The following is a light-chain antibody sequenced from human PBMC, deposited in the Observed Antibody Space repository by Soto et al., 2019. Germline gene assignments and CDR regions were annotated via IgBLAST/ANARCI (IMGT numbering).Light chain of an antibody. J-gene: IGKJ1*01. CDR2: GAS. V-gene: IGKV3-20*01. CDR3: QQYDNSPRS. Sequence: EIVLTQSPGTLSLSPGERATLSCRASQSVNRNYLAWYQHKPDHGPRLLMYGASSRATGVAYRFRGSGTGTDVSLTISRLEPEDFAIYYCQQYDNSPRSFGHGTKVEIK. CDR1: QSVNRNY.